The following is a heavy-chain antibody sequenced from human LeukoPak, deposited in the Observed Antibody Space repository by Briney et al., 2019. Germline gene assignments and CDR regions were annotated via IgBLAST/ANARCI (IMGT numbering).Heavy chain of an antibody. V-gene: IGHV1-46*01. Sequence: ASVKVSCKASGYTFTSYYMHWVRQAPGQGLEWMGIINPSGGSTSYAQKFQGRVTMTRDTSTGTVYMELSSLRSEDTAVYYCARGLGLYDILTGLISYYFDYWGQGTLVTVSS. D-gene: IGHD3-9*01. J-gene: IGHJ4*02. CDR2: INPSGGST. CDR1: GYTFTSYY. CDR3: ARGLGLYDILTGLISYYFDY.